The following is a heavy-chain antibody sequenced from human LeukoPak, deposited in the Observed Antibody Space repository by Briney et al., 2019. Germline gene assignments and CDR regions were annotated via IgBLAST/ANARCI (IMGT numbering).Heavy chain of an antibody. CDR3: ARGFRYYDYVWGSYRPDAFDI. CDR2: INHSGST. Sequence: SETLSLTCAVYGGSFSGYYWSWIRQPPGKGLEWIGEINHSGSTNYNPSLKSRVTISVDPSKNQFSLKLSSVTAADTAVYYCARGFRYYDYVWGSYRPDAFDIWGQGTMVTVSS. J-gene: IGHJ3*02. CDR1: GGSFSGYY. D-gene: IGHD3-16*02. V-gene: IGHV4-34*01.